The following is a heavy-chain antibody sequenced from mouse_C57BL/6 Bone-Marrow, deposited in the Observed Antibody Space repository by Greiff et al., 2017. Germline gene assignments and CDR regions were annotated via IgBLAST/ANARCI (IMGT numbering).Heavy chain of an antibody. CDR2: ISSGGDYI. V-gene: IGHV5-9-1*02. CDR1: GFTFSSYA. CDR3: TREGVFYYDYDEDFAY. Sequence: EVMLVESGEGLVKPGGSLKLSCAASGFTFSSYAMSWVRQTPEKRLEWVAYISSGGDYIYYADTVKGRFTISRDNARNTLYLQISSLKSEDTAMYYCTREGVFYYDYDEDFAYWGQGTLVTVSA. J-gene: IGHJ3*01. D-gene: IGHD2-4*01.